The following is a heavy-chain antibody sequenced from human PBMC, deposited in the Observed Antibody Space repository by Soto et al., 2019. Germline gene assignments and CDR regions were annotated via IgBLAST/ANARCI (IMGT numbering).Heavy chain of an antibody. CDR2: IYYSGST. Sequence: SETLSLTCTVSGGSISSYYWSLIRQPPGKGLEWIGYIYYSGSTNYNPSLKSRVTISVDTSKNQFSLKLSSVTAADTAVYYCAREVGNYDILTGYYPGGFDPWGQGTLVTVSS. V-gene: IGHV4-59*01. J-gene: IGHJ5*02. CDR1: GGSISSYY. D-gene: IGHD3-9*01. CDR3: AREVGNYDILTGYYPGGFDP.